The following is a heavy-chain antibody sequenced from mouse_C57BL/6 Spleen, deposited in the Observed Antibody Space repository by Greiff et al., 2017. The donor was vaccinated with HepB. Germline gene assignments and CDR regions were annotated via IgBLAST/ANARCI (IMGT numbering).Heavy chain of an antibody. CDR2: INPNNGGT. J-gene: IGHJ1*03. CDR3: ARYYCGLEGYFDV. Sequence: VQLQQSGPELVKPGASVKIPCKASGYTFTDYNMDWVKQSHGKSLEWIGDINPNNGGTIYNQKFKGKATLTVDKSSSTAYMELRSLTSEDTAVYYCARYYCGLEGYFDVWGTGTTVTVSS. D-gene: IGHD1-1*01. V-gene: IGHV1-18*01. CDR1: GYTFTDYN.